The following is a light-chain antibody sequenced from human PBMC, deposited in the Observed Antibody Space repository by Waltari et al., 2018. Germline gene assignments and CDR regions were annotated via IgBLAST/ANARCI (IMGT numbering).Light chain of an antibody. CDR2: DVS. J-gene: IGLJ3*02. CDR1: SSDVGGYDY. Sequence: QSALTQPRSVSGSPGHSVTISCTGNSSDVGGYDYVSWYQQYPGKSPKLVIYDVSKRPSGVPDRFSGSKSGNTASLTISGLQAEDEADYNCCSYAGRATWAFGGGTKLTVL. CDR3: CSYAGRATWA. V-gene: IGLV2-11*01.